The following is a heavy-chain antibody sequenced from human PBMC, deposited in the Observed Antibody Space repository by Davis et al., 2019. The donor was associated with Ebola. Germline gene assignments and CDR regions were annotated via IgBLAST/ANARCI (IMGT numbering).Heavy chain of an antibody. D-gene: IGHD4-23*01. CDR2: IYNNMSA. CDR1: GGSIISYY. CDR3: AREGGNSYFDY. Sequence: SETLSLTCTVSGGSIISYYWSWIRQPPGKGLEWIGHIYNNMSASYNPSLKSRVTMSVDTSRNHFSLKLRSVTAADTAVYYCAREGGNSYFDYWGQGTLVTVSS. J-gene: IGHJ4*02. V-gene: IGHV4-4*08.